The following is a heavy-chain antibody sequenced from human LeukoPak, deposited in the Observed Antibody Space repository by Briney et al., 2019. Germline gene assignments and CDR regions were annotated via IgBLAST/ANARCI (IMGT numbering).Heavy chain of an antibody. CDR3: ARDFGTTGWHTFDY. J-gene: IGHJ4*02. CDR1: GDIVSSKNGA. D-gene: IGHD6-19*01. Sequence: SQTLSLTCVVSGDIVSSKNGAWNWIRQSPSRGLEWLGRTYYRSKLYNDYAESMEGRMTISQDTSKNQSSLHLNSVTPDDTAVYYCARDFGTTGWHTFDYWGQGTLVTVSS. V-gene: IGHV6-1*01. CDR2: TYYRSKLYN.